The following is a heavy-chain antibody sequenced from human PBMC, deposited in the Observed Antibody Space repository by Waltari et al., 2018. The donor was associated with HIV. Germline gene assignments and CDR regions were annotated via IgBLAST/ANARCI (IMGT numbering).Heavy chain of an antibody. CDR2: IHSDGSST. CDR3: ARREATVVRGVYYYGMDV. J-gene: IGHJ6*02. Sequence: EVQLVESGGGLVQPGGSLRLSCADSGFTLRSSWLHWVRQAPGKGLVWVSRIHSDGSSTSYADFVKGRFTISRDNAKNTLYLEMNSLRAEDTAVYYCARREATVVRGVYYYGMDVWGQGTTVTVSS. CDR1: GFTLRSSW. D-gene: IGHD3-10*01. V-gene: IGHV3-74*01.